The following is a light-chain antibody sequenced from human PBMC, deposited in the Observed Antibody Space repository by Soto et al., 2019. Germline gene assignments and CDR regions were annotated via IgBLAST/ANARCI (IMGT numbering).Light chain of an antibody. CDR1: SSDVGGYNY. CDR2: EVS. J-gene: IGLJ2*01. V-gene: IGLV2-14*01. CDR3: SSYTSSSTLV. Sequence: QSALTQPASVSGSPGQSITISCTGTSSDVGGYNYVSWYQQHPGKAPKRMIYEVSNRPSGVSNRFSGSKSGNTASLTISGLHAEDEADYYCSSYTSSSTLVFGGGTKLTVL.